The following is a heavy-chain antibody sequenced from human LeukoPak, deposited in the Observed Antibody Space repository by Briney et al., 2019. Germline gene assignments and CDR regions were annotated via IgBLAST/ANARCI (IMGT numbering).Heavy chain of an antibody. J-gene: IGHJ4*02. Sequence: GGSLRLSCAASGFTFSSYGMHWVRQAPGKGLEWVALIWYDGSNKYYADSVKGRLTISRDNSKNTLHLQMNSLRAEDTAVYYCAREGPRGNSQFDYWGQGTLVTVSS. V-gene: IGHV3-33*01. CDR1: GFTFSSYG. CDR2: IWYDGSNK. CDR3: AREGPRGNSQFDY. D-gene: IGHD2/OR15-2a*01.